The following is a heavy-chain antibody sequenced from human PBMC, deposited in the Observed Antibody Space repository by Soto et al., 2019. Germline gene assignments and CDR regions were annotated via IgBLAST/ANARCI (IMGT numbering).Heavy chain of an antibody. CDR3: ASGLRPHLANTLHYSYYYGMDV. V-gene: IGHV3-30-3*01. CDR2: ISYDGSNK. CDR1: GFTFSSYA. Sequence: LRLSCAASGFTFSSYAMHWVRQAPGKGLEWVAVISYDGSNKYYADSVKGRFTISRDNSKNTLYLQMNSLRAEDTAVYYCASGLRPHLANTLHYSYYYGMDVWGQGTTVTVSS. D-gene: IGHD5-12*01. J-gene: IGHJ6*02.